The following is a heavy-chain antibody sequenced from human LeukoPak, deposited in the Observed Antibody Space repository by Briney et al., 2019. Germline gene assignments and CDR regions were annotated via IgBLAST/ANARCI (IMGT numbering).Heavy chain of an antibody. Sequence: GGSLRLSCAASGFTFSSYSMNWVRQAPGKGLEWVSSISSSSSYIYYADSVKGRFTISRDNAKNSLYLQMNSLRAEDTAVYYCXRXRSXXTLKYYXMXVWGKGTXVTXS. CDR2: ISSSSSYI. CDR3: XRXRSXXTLKYYXMXV. V-gene: IGHV3-21*01. CDR1: GFTFSSYS. D-gene: IGHD1-26*01. J-gene: IGHJ6*03.